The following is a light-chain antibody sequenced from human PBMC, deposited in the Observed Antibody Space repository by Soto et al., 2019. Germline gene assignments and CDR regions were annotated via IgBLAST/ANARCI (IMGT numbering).Light chain of an antibody. CDR3: GTWDFSLSAVV. Sequence: QSVLTQPPSVSAAPGQKVTISCSGSSSNIGNNYVSWYQQLPGTAPKLLIYENNKRPSGIPDRFSGSKSGTSGTLGITGLQTGDEADYYCGTWDFSLSAVVFVGGTMLTVL. V-gene: IGLV1-51*02. J-gene: IGLJ2*01. CDR1: SSNIGNNY. CDR2: ENN.